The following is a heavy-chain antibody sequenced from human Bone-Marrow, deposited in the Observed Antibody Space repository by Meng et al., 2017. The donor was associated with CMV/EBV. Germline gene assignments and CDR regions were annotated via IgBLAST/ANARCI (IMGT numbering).Heavy chain of an antibody. Sequence: ASVKVSCKASGYTFTGYYMHWVRQAPGQGLEWMGWINPNSGGTNYAQKFQGRVTMTRDTSISTAYMELSRLRSDDTAVYYCARDCGRDEWELRGWFDPWGQGTLVTVSS. J-gene: IGHJ5*02. CDR2: INPNSGGT. CDR3: ARDCGRDEWELRGWFDP. V-gene: IGHV1-2*02. CDR1: GYTFTGYY. D-gene: IGHD1-26*01.